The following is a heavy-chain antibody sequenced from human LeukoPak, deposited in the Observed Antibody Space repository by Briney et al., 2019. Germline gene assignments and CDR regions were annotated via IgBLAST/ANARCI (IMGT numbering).Heavy chain of an antibody. CDR1: GGSISSGGFY. J-gene: IGHJ4*02. Sequence: SETLSLTCTVSGGSISSGGFYWSWIRQPPGKGLEWIGYIYHNGITYYNPSLGSRVTISGDRSKNQFSLELTSVTAADTAIYYCLYSGYDYAYWGQGTLVTVSS. V-gene: IGHV4-30-2*01. CDR2: IYHNGIT. D-gene: IGHD3-16*01. CDR3: LYSGYDYAY.